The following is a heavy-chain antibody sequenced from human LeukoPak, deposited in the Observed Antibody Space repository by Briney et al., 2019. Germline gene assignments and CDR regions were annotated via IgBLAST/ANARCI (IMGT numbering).Heavy chain of an antibody. D-gene: IGHD1-26*01. CDR1: GFTFSDHF. CDR3: ASIRGTFSY. Sequence: PGGSLRLSCAASGFTFSDHFLDWVRQAPGKGLGWVGRTRNKANSYITEYAASVKGRFTISRDDSKNSLYLQMSSLKTDDTAMYYCASIRGTFSYWGQGTLVTVSS. CDR2: TRNKANSYIT. V-gene: IGHV3-72*01. J-gene: IGHJ4*02.